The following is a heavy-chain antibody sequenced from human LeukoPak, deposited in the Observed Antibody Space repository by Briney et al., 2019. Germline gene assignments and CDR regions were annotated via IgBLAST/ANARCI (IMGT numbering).Heavy chain of an antibody. V-gene: IGHV1-8*01. D-gene: IGHD4-17*01. CDR3: TRGYYGDYVYDY. CDR1: GYTFTSYD. CDR2: MNPNSGNT. J-gene: IGHJ4*02. Sequence: GASVKVSCKASGYTFTSYDINWVRQATGQGLEWMGWMNPNSGNTGYAQKFQGRVTMTRNTSISTAYMELSSLRSEDTAVYYCTRGYYGDYVYDYWGQGTLVTVSS.